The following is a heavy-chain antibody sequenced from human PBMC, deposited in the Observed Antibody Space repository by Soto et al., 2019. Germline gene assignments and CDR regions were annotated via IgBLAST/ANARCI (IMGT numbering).Heavy chain of an antibody. CDR1: GYTFTSYA. Sequence: QVQLVQSGAEVKKPGASVKVSCKASGYTFTSYAMHWVRQAPGQRLEWMGWINAGNGNTKYSQKFQGRVTITRDTSTSTAYMELSSLRSEDTAVYYCARDRYSSGWLDVWGKGTTVTVSS. V-gene: IGHV1-3*01. CDR2: INAGNGNT. CDR3: ARDRYSSGWLDV. J-gene: IGHJ6*04. D-gene: IGHD6-19*01.